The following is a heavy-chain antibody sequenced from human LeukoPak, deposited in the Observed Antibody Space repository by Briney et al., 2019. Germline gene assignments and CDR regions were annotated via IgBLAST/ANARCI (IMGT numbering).Heavy chain of an antibody. J-gene: IGHJ5*02. D-gene: IGHD3-9*01. CDR2: TSAYNSNT. V-gene: IGHV1-18*01. CDR1: GYTFTSYG. CDR3: ARLTGYSSESWFDP. Sequence: ASVKVSCKASGYTFTSYGINWVRQAPGQGLEWMGWTSAYNSNTNYAQNLQGRVTMTTDTSTGTAYMELRSLRSDDTAVYYCARLTGYSSESWFDPWGQGTLVTVSS.